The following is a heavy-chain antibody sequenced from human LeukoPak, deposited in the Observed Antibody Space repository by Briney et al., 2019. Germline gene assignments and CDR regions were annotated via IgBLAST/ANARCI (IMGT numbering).Heavy chain of an antibody. Sequence: ASVKVSCKASGYTFTSYGISWVRQAPGQRLEWMGWINAGNGNTKYSQKFQGRVTITRDTSASTAYMELSSLRSEDTAVYYCARTLEWYNTANWFDPWGQGTLVTVSS. CDR1: GYTFTSYG. J-gene: IGHJ5*02. CDR3: ARTLEWYNTANWFDP. V-gene: IGHV1-3*01. D-gene: IGHD3-3*01. CDR2: INAGNGNT.